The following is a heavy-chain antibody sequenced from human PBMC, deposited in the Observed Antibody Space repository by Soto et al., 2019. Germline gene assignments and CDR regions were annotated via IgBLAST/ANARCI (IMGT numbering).Heavy chain of an antibody. CDR2: IHYSGSN. D-gene: IGHD2-21*02. CDR1: GGPISTDHYH. J-gene: IGHJ6*02. CDR3: AREDDGGDRDYYGLDV. V-gene: IGHV4-30-4*01. Sequence: QVQLQESGPGLVRPSQTLSLTSTASGGPISTDHYHWPWIRQTPGKALEWIGYIHYSGSNHFNPSLPSRVSMSVDTSKNLFSLKLSSVTAADAAVYFCAREDDGGDRDYYGLDVWGQGTTVTVSS.